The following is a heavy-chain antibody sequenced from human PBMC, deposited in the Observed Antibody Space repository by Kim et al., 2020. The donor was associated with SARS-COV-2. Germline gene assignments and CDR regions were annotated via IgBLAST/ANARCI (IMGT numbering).Heavy chain of an antibody. CDR3: ARSSLLDFDH. J-gene: IGHJ4*02. V-gene: IGHV1-2*02. Sequence: GGNNVSQNLRGRVTMTRNRSINTVYLELARLTADDTAVYYCARSSLLDFDHWGQGTLVTVSS. D-gene: IGHD3-10*01. CDR2: GGN.